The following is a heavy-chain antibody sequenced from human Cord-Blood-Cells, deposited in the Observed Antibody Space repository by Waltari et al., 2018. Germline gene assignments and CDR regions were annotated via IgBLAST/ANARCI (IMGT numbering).Heavy chain of an antibody. CDR2: IYYSGST. D-gene: IGHD3-9*01. Sequence: QLQLQESGPGLVKPSETLSLTCTVSGGSISSSSYYWGWIRQPPGKGLEWIGSIYYSGSTYHNPSLKSRVTISVDASKNQFSLKLGSVTAADTAVDYCASIDITSDAFDIWGQGTMVTVSS. V-gene: IGHV4-39*01. CDR3: ASIDITSDAFDI. CDR1: GGSISSSSYY. J-gene: IGHJ3*02.